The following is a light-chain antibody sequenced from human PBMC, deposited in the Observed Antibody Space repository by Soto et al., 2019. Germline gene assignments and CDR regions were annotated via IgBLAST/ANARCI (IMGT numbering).Light chain of an antibody. V-gene: IGLV2-14*01. CDR3: KSYTTTSTHV. CDR2: DVS. CDR1: SSDVGAYNY. Sequence: QSVLTQPASVSGSPGQSIAISCTGTSSDVGAYNYVSWYQQPPGKAPKLMIYDVSNRPSGVSDRFSGSKSGNTASLTISGLQTEDEADYYCKSYTTTSTHVFGPGTKVTVL. J-gene: IGLJ1*01.